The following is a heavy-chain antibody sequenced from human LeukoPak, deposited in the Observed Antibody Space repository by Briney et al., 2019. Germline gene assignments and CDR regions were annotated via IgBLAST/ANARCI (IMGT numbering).Heavy chain of an antibody. CDR1: GFTFDDYA. Sequence: PGGSLRLSCAASGFTFDDYAMHWVRQAPGKGLEWVSGISWNSGSIGYADSVKGRFTISRDNAKNSLYLQMNSLRAEDTALYYCAKAGGDYVLFDYWGQGTLVTVSS. V-gene: IGHV3-9*01. J-gene: IGHJ4*02. D-gene: IGHD4-17*01. CDR3: AKAGGDYVLFDY. CDR2: ISWNSGSI.